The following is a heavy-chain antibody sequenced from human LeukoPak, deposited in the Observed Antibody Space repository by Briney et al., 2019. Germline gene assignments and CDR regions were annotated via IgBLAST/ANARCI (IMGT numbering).Heavy chain of an antibody. Sequence: ASVKVSCKASGYTFTGYYIYWVRQAPGQGLEWMGWINPNSGGTNYAQKFQGRVTMTRDTSISTAYMELSRLRSDDTAVYYCARDPVGSGKSPWGQGTLVTVSS. CDR2: INPNSGGT. D-gene: IGHD3-10*01. V-gene: IGHV1-2*02. CDR1: GYTFTGYY. J-gene: IGHJ5*02. CDR3: ARDPVGSGKSP.